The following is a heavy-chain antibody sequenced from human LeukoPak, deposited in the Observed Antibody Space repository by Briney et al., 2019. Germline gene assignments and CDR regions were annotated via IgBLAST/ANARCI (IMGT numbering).Heavy chain of an antibody. Sequence: GGSLRLSCASSGFAFERHTMHWVRQVSGKGLEWVSLISWDGGRAVYADFVKGRFAISRDNSKNSLYLQMNSLTTEDTALYYCAKETQFYYDTGASYYFDHWGQGALVTVSS. CDR3: AKETQFYYDTGASYYFDH. CDR2: ISWDGGRA. CDR1: GFAFERHT. J-gene: IGHJ4*02. V-gene: IGHV3-43*01. D-gene: IGHD3-22*01.